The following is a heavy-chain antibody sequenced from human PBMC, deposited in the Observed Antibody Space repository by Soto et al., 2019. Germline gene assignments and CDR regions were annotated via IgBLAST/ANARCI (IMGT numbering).Heavy chain of an antibody. J-gene: IGHJ4*02. V-gene: IGHV4-34*01. CDR1: GGSFSAYY. Sequence: SETLSLTCAVYGGSFSAYYWSWIRQPPGKGLEWIGEINHSGSTNHNPSLKNRVTISVDTSKNQFSLKLSSVTAADTAVYYCARTSRFEYWGQGTLVTVSS. CDR3: ARTSRFEY. D-gene: IGHD6-6*01. CDR2: INHSGST.